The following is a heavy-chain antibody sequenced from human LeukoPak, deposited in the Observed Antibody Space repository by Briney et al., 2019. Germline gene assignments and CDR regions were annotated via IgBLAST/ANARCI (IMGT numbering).Heavy chain of an antibody. CDR3: ARVVRSGYSGYEAKYYYYYYMDV. CDR1: GYSISSGYL. CDR2: IDGSGSS. D-gene: IGHD5-12*01. V-gene: IGHV4-38-2*02. J-gene: IGHJ6*03. Sequence: PSETLSLTCTVSGYSISSGYLWGWIRQPPGKGLEWIGSIDGSGSSYYNPSLKSRVTISVDTSKNQFSLKLSSVTAADTAVYYCARVVRSGYSGYEAKYYYYYYMDVWGKGTTVTVSS.